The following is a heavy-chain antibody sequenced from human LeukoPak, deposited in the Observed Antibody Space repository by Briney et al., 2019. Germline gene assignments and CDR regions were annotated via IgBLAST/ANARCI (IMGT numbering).Heavy chain of an antibody. CDR1: GFTFSDYY. D-gene: IGHD2-15*01. J-gene: IGHJ4*02. V-gene: IGHV3-11*01. CDR2: ISSSSSTI. CDR3: AKDPSAPYSY. Sequence: PGGSLRLSCAASGFTFSDYYMSWIRQAPGKGLEWVSYISSSSSTIYYADSVKGRFTISRDNSKNTLYLQMNSLRAEDTAVYYCAKDPSAPYSYWGQGTLVTVSS.